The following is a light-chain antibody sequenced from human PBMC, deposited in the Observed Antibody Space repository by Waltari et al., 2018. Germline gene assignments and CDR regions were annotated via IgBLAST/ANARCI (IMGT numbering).Light chain of an antibody. CDR1: STNIGSIT. Sequence: QSVLPQPPSASGTPGPRVSIFCSGSSTNIGSITVNWYQQRPGTAPKLLISNDNQRPSGVPDRFSGSKSGTSASLAISGLQSEDEADYYCAAWDGSLSAMVFGGGTELTVL. V-gene: IGLV1-44*01. CDR3: AAWDGSLSAMV. CDR2: NDN. J-gene: IGLJ2*01.